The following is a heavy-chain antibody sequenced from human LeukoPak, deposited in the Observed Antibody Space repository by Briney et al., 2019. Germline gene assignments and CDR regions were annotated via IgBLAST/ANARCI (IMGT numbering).Heavy chain of an antibody. D-gene: IGHD3-22*01. CDR1: GFTFSSYA. CDR2: ITGSGGST. J-gene: IGHJ4*02. Sequence: GGSLRLSCAASGFTFSSYAMTWVRQAPGKGLEWVSTITGSGGSTYYADSVKGRFTISRDNSKNTLYLQINSLRAEDTAVYYCAKDAFQDSSGYYSPFDYWGQGTLVTVSS. CDR3: AKDAFQDSSGYYSPFDY. V-gene: IGHV3-23*01.